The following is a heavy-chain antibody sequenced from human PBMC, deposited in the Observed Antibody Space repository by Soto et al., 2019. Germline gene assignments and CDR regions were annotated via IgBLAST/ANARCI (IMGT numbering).Heavy chain of an antibody. CDR2: IYYSGST. CDR3: AKYYYDSSGYFDY. V-gene: IGHV4-39*01. D-gene: IGHD3-22*01. CDR1: GGSISSSSYY. Sequence: SETLSLTCTVSGGSISSSSYYWGWIRQPPGKGLEWIGSIYYSGSTYYNPSLKSRVTISVDTSKNQFSLKLSSVTAADTAVYYCAKYYYDSSGYFDYWGQGTLVTVSS. J-gene: IGHJ4*02.